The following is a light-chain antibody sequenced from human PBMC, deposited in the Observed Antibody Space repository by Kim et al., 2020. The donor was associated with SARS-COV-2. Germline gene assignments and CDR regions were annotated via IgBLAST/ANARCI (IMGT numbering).Light chain of an antibody. V-gene: IGLV2-11*01. J-gene: IGLJ1*01. CDR3: CSYAGSSTFNV. Sequence: QSALTQPRSLSGSPGQSFTVSCTGTSSDVGAYNYVSWYQQHPGKAPKLILYDFTQRPSGVPDRFSGSKSGNTSSLTISGLQAEDEADYFCCSYAGSSTFNVFGTGTKVTVL. CDR1: SSDVGAYNY. CDR2: DFT.